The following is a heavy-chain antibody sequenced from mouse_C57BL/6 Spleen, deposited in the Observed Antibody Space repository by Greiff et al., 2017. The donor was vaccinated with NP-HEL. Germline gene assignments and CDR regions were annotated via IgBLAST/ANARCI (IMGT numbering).Heavy chain of an antibody. D-gene: IGHD2-5*01. CDR1: GFTFSSYT. V-gene: IGHV5-9*01. J-gene: IGHJ2*01. CDR2: ISGGGGNT. Sequence: EVQRVESGGGLVKPGGSLKLSCAASGFTFSSYTMSWVRQTPEKRLEWVATISGGGGNTYYPDSVKGRFTISRDNAKNTLYLQMSSLRSEDTALYYCARHSNYDYFGYWGQGTTLTVSS. CDR3: ARHSNYDYFGY.